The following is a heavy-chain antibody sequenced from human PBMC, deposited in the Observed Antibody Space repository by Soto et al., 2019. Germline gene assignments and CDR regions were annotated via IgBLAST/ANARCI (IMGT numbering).Heavy chain of an antibody. CDR2: INHSGST. V-gene: IGHV4-34*01. Sequence: PSETLSLTCAVYGGSFSGYYWSWIRQPPGKGLEWIGEINHSGSTNYNPSLKSRVTISVDTSKNQFSLKLSSVTAADTAVYYCARGQGYDFWSCYYYPAPTFDYWGQGTLVTVSS. D-gene: IGHD3-3*01. CDR1: GGSFSGYY. CDR3: ARGQGYDFWSCYYYPAPTFDY. J-gene: IGHJ4*02.